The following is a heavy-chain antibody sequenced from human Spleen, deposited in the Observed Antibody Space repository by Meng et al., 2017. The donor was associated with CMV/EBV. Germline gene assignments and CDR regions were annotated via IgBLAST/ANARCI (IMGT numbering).Heavy chain of an antibody. D-gene: IGHD2-2*01. CDR3: AREASTGCYDY. J-gene: IGHJ4*02. CDR1: GFTVINNY. V-gene: IGHV3-53*01. Sequence: AVSGFTVINNYMSWVRQAPGKGLEWVSVIYTAGSGGITYYADSVRGRFTISRDNSKNTIYLQMSSLRAEDAAVYYCAREASTGCYDYWGQGTLVTVSS. CDR2: IYTAGSGGIT.